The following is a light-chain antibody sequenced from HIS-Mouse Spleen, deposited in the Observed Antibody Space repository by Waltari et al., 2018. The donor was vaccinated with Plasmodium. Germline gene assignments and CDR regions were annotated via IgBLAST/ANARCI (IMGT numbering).Light chain of an antibody. V-gene: IGKV1-33*01. CDR3: QQYDNPSFT. CDR1: QDISNY. Sequence: DIQMTQSPSSLSASVGDRVPITCQASQDISNYLNWYQQEPGKAPKLLIYDSSNLETGVPSMFSGSGSGTDFTFTISSLQPEDIATYYCQQYDNPSFTFGPGTKVDIQ. CDR2: DSS. J-gene: IGKJ3*01.